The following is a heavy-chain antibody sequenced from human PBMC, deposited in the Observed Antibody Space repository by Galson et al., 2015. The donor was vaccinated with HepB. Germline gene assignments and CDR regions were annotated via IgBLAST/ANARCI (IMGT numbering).Heavy chain of an antibody. CDR1: GFTFSNYG. V-gene: IGHV3-33*08. CDR2: IWYDGTYK. J-gene: IGHJ4*02. CDR3: ARDSGNGGSQD. D-gene: IGHD2-8*01. Sequence: SLRLSCAASGFTFSNYGMHWVRQAPGKGLEWVAHIWYDGTYKHYADSVKGRFTISRDNAKNTLFLQMNSLRAEATAVYYCARDSGNGGSQDWGQGTLVSV.